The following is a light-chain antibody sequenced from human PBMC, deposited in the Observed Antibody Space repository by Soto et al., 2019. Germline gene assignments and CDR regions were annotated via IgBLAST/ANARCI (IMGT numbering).Light chain of an antibody. V-gene: IGKV3-15*01. CDR2: DTS. J-gene: IGKJ2*01. Sequence: IVLTQSPATLSVSPGERATLSCRASQSVSSLLAWYQQKPRQAPRLLIYDTSTRATGIPARFSGSGSGTVFTLTISSLQSEDFAIYYCQQYNIWPYTFGQGTKLEIK. CDR1: QSVSSL. CDR3: QQYNIWPYT.